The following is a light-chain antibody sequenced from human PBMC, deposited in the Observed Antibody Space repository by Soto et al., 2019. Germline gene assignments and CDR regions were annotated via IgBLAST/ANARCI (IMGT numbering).Light chain of an antibody. Sequence: SYELTQPPSVSVAPGQTARITGGGSNIGGRSVHWYQQKPGQAPILVVYDDRDRPSGIPERFSGSNSGNTATLTISRVEVGDEADYYCQVWDSSSDHWVFGGGTKLTVL. CDR1: NIGGRS. CDR2: DDR. V-gene: IGLV3-21*02. CDR3: QVWDSSSDHWV. J-gene: IGLJ3*02.